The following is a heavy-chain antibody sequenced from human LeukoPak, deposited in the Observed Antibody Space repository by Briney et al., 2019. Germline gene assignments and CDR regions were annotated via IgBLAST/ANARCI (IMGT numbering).Heavy chain of an antibody. D-gene: IGHD5-18*01. V-gene: IGHV1-46*01. CDR2: INPSGGST. Sequence: ASVKVSCKASGYTFTTYYMHWVRQAPGQGLEWMGMINPSGGSTSYAQKFQGRVTMTRGTSTSTVYMELSSLRSEDTAVYYCARRDPVTVTIDYWGQGTLVTVSS. CDR1: GYTFTTYY. J-gene: IGHJ4*02. CDR3: ARRDPVTVTIDY.